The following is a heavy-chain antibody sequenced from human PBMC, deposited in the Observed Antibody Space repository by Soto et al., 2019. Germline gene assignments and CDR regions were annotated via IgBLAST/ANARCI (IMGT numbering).Heavy chain of an antibody. CDR1: GGTLTNFINYP. CDR2: IVPNIGTV. V-gene: IGHV1-69*06. J-gene: IGHJ4*02. Sequence: QVQLVRSGAEVMQPGSSVKVSCKPSGGTLTNFINYPINWVRQSPGQGLEWMGGIVPNIGTVNYAQKFQGRVTMTADKSTGTVYMELSSLRSDDSALYYCARRNTAGFLRYFDNWGQGTLVTVSS. CDR3: ARRNTAGFLRYFDN. D-gene: IGHD6-19*01.